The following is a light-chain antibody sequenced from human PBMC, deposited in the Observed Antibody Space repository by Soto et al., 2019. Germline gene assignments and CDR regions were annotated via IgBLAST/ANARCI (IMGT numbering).Light chain of an antibody. CDR3: QQYDSYSSGP. CDR1: QTINSW. J-gene: IGKJ1*01. CDR2: DAS. Sequence: DLQMTQSPSTLSASLGDRATITCGASQTINSWLAWYQQKPGKAPKVLIFDASSLKTGVPSRFSGSGSGTEFTLTISNLQPDDFANYYCQQYDSYSSGPFGQGTKVDIK. V-gene: IGKV1-5*01.